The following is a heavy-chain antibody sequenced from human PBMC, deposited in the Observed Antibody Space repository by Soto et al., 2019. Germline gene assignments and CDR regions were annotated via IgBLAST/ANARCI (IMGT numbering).Heavy chain of an antibody. CDR1: GYTFTDYG. V-gene: IGHV1-18*04. CDR3: ARSGSGAAYYYHGLDV. D-gene: IGHD6-25*01. J-gene: IGHJ6*02. CDR2: IGTYNGNT. Sequence: GASVKVSCKASGYTFTDYGFSWVRLAPGQGLEWMGWIGTYNGNTNYAQKAQGRVTMTTDTSTNTAYMELRSLRSDDTAVYYCARSGSGAAYYYHGLDVWGQGTTVTVSS.